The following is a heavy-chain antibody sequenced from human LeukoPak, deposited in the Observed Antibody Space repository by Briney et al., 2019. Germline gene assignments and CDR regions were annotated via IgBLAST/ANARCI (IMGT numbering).Heavy chain of an antibody. CDR1: GYTFTGSDYY. CDR3: ARGFEYGWFDP. Sequence: GASVKVSCKASGYTFTGSDYYIHWVRQAPGQGPEWLGWINPKTGATTYSQTFQGRVTMSRDTSITTAYMELSRLRSDDTAVYYCARGFEYGWFDPWGQGTLVTVSS. J-gene: IGHJ5*02. D-gene: IGHD2-2*01. V-gene: IGHV1-2*02. CDR2: INPKTGAT.